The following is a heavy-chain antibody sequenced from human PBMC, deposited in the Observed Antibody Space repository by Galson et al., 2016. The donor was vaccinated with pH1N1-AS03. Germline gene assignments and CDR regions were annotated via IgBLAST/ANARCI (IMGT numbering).Heavy chain of an antibody. J-gene: IGHJ4*02. CDR3: AAGGFWDDEHSYYFNY. CDR2: IYTSGST. CDR1: GGSISSGSYY. V-gene: IGHV4-61*02. Sequence: LSLTCTVSGGSISSGSYYWSWIRQPAGKGLEWIGRIYTSGSTNYNPSLKSRVTISVDTSKNQFSLKLSSVTAADTAVYYCAAGGFWDDEHSYYFNYWGRGTLVTVSS. D-gene: IGHD3-3*01.